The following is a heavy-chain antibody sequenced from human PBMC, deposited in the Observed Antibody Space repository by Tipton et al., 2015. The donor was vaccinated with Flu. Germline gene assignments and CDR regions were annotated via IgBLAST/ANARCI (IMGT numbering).Heavy chain of an antibody. Sequence: TLSLTCSVSGDSIGSDYYWGWIRQPPGKGLEWLGNIHRTGNTYYNPSLESRVTMSVDTSKNQFSVSLTSVTAADTAVYYCARDQGFGGGMTYDYFAMDVWGQGP. CDR2: IHRTGNT. CDR1: GDSIGSDYY. J-gene: IGHJ6*02. CDR3: ARDQGFGGGMTYDYFAMDV. V-gene: IGHV4-38-2*02. D-gene: IGHD3-10*01.